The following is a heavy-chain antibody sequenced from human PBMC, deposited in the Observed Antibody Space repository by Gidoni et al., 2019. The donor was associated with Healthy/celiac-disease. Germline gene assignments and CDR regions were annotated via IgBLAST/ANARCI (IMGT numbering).Heavy chain of an antibody. CDR1: GYTFTGYY. Sequence: QVQLVQSGAEVKKPGASVTVSCKASGYTFTGYYMHCVRQAPGQGLEWMGRINPNSGGTNYAQKFQGRVTMTRDTSISTAYMELSRLRSDDTAVYYCARSRDGYNYYFDYWGQGTRVTVSS. CDR3: ARSRDGYNYYFDY. CDR2: INPNSGGT. D-gene: IGHD5-12*01. V-gene: IGHV1-2*06. J-gene: IGHJ4*02.